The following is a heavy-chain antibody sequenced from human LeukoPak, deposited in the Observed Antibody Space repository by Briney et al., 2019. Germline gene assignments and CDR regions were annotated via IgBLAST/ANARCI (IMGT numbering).Heavy chain of an antibody. J-gene: IGHJ4*02. V-gene: IGHV3-23*01. CDR1: GFIFSNYA. Sequence: GGSLRLSCAASGFIFSNYAMNWVRQAPGKGLEWVSAISSSGVRTYYADSVKGRFTISRDNSKNTLYLQMSSLRVEDTAIYYCAKTYGTPYWGQGTLVTVSS. CDR2: ISSSGVRT. D-gene: IGHD4-17*01. CDR3: AKTYGTPY.